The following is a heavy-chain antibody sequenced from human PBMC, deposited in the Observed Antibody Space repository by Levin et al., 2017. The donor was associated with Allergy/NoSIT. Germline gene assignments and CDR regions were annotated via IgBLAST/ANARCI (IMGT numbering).Heavy chain of an antibody. Sequence: ASVKVSCKVSGYTLTELSMHWVRQAPGKGLEWMGGFDPEDGETIYAQKFQGRVTMTEDTSTDTAYMELSSLRSEDTAVYYCATSGSYCSSTSCYHAFDIWGQGTMVTVSS. D-gene: IGHD2-2*01. CDR3: ATSGSYCSSTSCYHAFDI. J-gene: IGHJ3*02. V-gene: IGHV1-24*01. CDR2: FDPEDGET. CDR1: GYTLTELS.